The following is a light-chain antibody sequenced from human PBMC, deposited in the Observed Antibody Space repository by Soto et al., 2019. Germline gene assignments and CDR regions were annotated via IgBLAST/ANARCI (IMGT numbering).Light chain of an antibody. CDR2: GAS. J-gene: IGKJ5*01. CDR3: QQYDNSPIT. V-gene: IGKV3-20*01. Sequence: EIVLTQSPGTLSLSPGERATLSCRASQSINYLAWYQQKVGQAPRLLIYGASSRATGIPDRFSGTGSETDFTLTISRLEPEDFAVYYCQQYDNSPITFGQGTRLEIK. CDR1: QSINY.